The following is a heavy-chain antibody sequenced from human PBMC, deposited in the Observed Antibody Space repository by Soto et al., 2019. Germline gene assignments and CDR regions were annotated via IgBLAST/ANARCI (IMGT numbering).Heavy chain of an antibody. CDR2: TYYRSRWFH. CDR3: ARGNALNV. J-gene: IGHJ3*01. Sequence: PSPTLSLTCAISGDSVSSDITSWNWIRQSPSRGLEWLGRTYYRSRWFHDYADSVKSRITINADTSKNQFSLELKSMTPEDTAVYYCARGNALNVWGQGTLVTVSS. V-gene: IGHV6-1*01. CDR1: GDSVSSDITS.